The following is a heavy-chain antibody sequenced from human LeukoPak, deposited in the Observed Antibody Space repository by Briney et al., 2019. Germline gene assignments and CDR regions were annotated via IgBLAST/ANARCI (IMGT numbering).Heavy chain of an antibody. CDR1: GFTFSSYW. Sequence: GGSLRLSCAASGFTFSSYWMHWVRQAPGKGLVGVSRINSDGSSTSYADSVKGRFTISRDNAKNTLYLQMNSLRAEDTAVYYCAREVSYDFWNGYFDYWGQGTLVTVSS. CDR2: INSDGSST. J-gene: IGHJ4*02. CDR3: AREVSYDFWNGYFDY. V-gene: IGHV3-74*01. D-gene: IGHD3-3*01.